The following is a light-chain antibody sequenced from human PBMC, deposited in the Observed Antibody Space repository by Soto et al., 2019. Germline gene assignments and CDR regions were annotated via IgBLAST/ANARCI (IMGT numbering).Light chain of an antibody. J-gene: IGLJ3*02. Sequence: QSALTQPASVSGSPGQSITISCTGTSSDVGGYNYVSWYQQHPGKAPKLMIYEVSNRPSGGSNRFSGSKSGNTASLTISGRQAEYEADYYCSSYTSSSTRVFGGGTKLTV. CDR3: SSYTSSSTRV. V-gene: IGLV2-14*01. CDR1: SSDVGGYNY. CDR2: EVS.